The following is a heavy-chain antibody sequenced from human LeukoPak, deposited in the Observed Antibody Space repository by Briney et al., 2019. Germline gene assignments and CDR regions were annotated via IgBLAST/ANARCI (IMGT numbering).Heavy chain of an antibody. D-gene: IGHD3-22*01. CDR2: ISGSGSST. V-gene: IGHV3-23*01. CDR1: GFTFSSYA. Sequence: GGSLRPSCAASGFTFSSYAMSWVRQAPGKGLEWVSTISGSGSSTYYADSVKGRFTISRDNSKNTLYLQMNSLGAEDTAVYHCAKGRYYYDNSDAFEIWGQGTMVTVSS. CDR3: AKGRYYYDNSDAFEI. J-gene: IGHJ3*02.